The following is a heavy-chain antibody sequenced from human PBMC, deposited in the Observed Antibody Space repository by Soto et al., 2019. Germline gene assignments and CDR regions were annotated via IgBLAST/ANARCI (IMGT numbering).Heavy chain of an antibody. J-gene: IGHJ6*02. Sequence: QVQLVQSRAEVKNPGASVKVSCKASGYSFTRYGIAWARQAPGQGLEWMGWINTYNGNTNYAQNLQGRVTLTTEPSTSTAYMEMTSLRSNDTAIYYCAMVDVYVTPSPQDVWGQGTTVSVS. D-gene: IGHD3-16*01. CDR3: AMVDVYVTPSPQDV. V-gene: IGHV1-18*01. CDR1: GYSFTRYG. CDR2: INTYNGNT.